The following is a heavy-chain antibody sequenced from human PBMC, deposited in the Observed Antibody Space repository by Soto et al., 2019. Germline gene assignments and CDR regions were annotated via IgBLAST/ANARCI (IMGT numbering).Heavy chain of an antibody. J-gene: IGHJ4*02. CDR3: ATVFEN. CDR1: GINFSGFW. CDR2: VDSAGSGT. V-gene: IGHV3-74*01. D-gene: IGHD4-17*01. Sequence: VPLVESGGGSVQPGGSLRLSCVASGINFSGFWMHWVRQVPGKGLEWVARVDSAGSGTSYADFVKGRFTVSRDNAKNTVSIQMDSLRVDDTGVFYCATVFENWGLGIPVTVTS.